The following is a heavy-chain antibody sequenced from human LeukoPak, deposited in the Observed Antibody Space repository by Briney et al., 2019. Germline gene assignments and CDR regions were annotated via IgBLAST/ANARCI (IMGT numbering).Heavy chain of an antibody. D-gene: IGHD6-19*01. CDR2: LYSDGST. V-gene: IGHV3-66*01. CDR1: EFTVSSHY. CDR3: ARMLAVAGIVGGDYFDS. Sequence: GGSLRLSCAASEFTVSSHYMSWVRQAPGKGLEWVSVLYSDGSTYYADSVKDRLTISRDNSKNTLYLQMNSLRAEDTAVYYCARMLAVAGIVGGDYFDSWGQGTLVTVSS. J-gene: IGHJ4*02.